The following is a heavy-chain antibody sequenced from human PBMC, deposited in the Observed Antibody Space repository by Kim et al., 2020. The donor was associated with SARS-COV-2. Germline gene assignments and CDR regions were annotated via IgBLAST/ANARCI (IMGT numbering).Heavy chain of an antibody. CDR2: MYTSGST. Sequence: SETLSLTCTVSGGSISSYYWSWIRQPAGQGLEWIGRMYTSGSTNYNPSLKSRVTMSVDTSKNQFSLKLSSVTAAATPVYYFASVGVIAAAEYYYYGLDV. J-gene: IGHJ6*01. V-gene: IGHV4-4*07. CDR1: GGSISSYY. CDR3: ASVGVIAAAEYYYYGLDV. D-gene: IGHD6-13*01.